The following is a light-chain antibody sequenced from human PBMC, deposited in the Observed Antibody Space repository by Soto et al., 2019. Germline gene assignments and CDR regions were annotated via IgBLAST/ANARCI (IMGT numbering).Light chain of an antibody. CDR1: QRVRSY. V-gene: IGKV3-11*01. Sequence: GLTQSTATLSLSPGERATLSCRASQRVRSYLAWYQQKPGQAPRLLFYDASNRATGIQARFSGSGSGTDFTLTISSLEPEDFAVYYCQQYGSSGTFGQGTKVDIK. CDR2: DAS. CDR3: QQYGSSGT. J-gene: IGKJ1*01.